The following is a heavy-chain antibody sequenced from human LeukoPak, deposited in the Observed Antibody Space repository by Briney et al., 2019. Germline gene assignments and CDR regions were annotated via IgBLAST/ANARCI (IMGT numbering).Heavy chain of an antibody. V-gene: IGHV3-30*18. J-gene: IGHJ3*01. CDR2: ISYDGSNK. CDR3: AKFFTGEYVRAFDV. D-gene: IGHD3-10*02. CDR1: GFTFSSYA. Sequence: GGSLRLSCAASGFTFSSYAMHWVRQAPGKGLEWVAVISYDGSNKYYADSVKCRFTISRDNSKNTLYLQMNSLRAEDTAVYYCAKFFTGEYVRAFDVWGQGTMVTVSS.